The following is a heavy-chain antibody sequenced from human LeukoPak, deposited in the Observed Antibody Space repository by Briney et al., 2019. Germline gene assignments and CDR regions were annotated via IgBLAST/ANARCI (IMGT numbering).Heavy chain of an antibody. CDR3: VKVNRQGGYYDGSGYYYGN. D-gene: IGHD3-22*01. CDR1: GFTFSSYA. J-gene: IGHJ4*02. Sequence: GGSLRLSCSASGFTFSSYAMHWVRQAPGKGLEYVSAISYSGVSTYYADSAKGRFTISRDSSKDTLYLQMSSLRPDDTAVYYCVKVNRQGGYYDGSGYYYGNWGQGTQVTVSS. V-gene: IGHV3-64D*09. CDR2: ISYSGVST.